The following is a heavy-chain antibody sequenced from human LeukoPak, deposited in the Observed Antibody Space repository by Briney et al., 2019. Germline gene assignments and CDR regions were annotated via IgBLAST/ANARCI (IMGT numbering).Heavy chain of an antibody. V-gene: IGHV4-31*03. CDR1: GGSISSGGYY. J-gene: IGHJ4*02. CDR2: IYYSGST. D-gene: IGHD3-22*01. Sequence: PSQTLSLTCTVSGGSISSGGYYWSWIRQHPGKGLEWIGYIYYSGSTYYNPSLKSRVTISVDTSKNQFSLKLSSVTAADTAVYYCARAMVENYYDSSGYYLAPYYFDYWGQGTLVTVSS. CDR3: ARAMVENYYDSSGYYLAPYYFDY.